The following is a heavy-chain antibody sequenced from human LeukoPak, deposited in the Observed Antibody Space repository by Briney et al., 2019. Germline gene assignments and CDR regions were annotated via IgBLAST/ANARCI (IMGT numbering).Heavy chain of an antibody. J-gene: IGHJ4*02. D-gene: IGHD3-22*01. CDR1: GYTFTSYY. Sequence: ASVKVSFQASGYTFTSYYMHWVRQAPGQGLEWMGIINPSGGSTSYAQKFQGRVTMTRDTSTSTVYMELSSLRSEDTAVYYCARERTGNSDSSGHYDYWGQGTLVTVSS. CDR2: INPSGGST. V-gene: IGHV1-46*01. CDR3: ARERTGNSDSSGHYDY.